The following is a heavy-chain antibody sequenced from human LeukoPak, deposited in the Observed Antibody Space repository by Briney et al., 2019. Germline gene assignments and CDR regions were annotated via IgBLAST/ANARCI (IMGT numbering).Heavy chain of an antibody. V-gene: IGHV4-61*02. CDR3: AREEVRGVIGGNYMDV. J-gene: IGHJ6*03. D-gene: IGHD3-10*01. CDR1: SASISSGNYY. CDR2: IYTSGST. Sequence: SQTLSLTCTVSSASISSGNYYWSWIRQPAGKGLEWIGRIYTSGSTNYNPSLKSRVTISLDTSKNQLSPKLSSVTAAETAVYFCAREEVRGVIGGNYMDVWGKGTTVTVSS.